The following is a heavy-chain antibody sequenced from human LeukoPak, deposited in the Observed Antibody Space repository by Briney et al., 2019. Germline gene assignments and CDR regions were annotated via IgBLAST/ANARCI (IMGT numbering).Heavy chain of an antibody. V-gene: IGHV1-69*06. CDR3: ARERSSRFGAVAGTADY. CDR1: GGTFSRYA. Sequence: ASVKVSCKASGGTFSRYAISWVRQAPGQGLEWMGGIIPIFGTANYAQKFQGRVTITADKSTSTAYMELSSLRSEDTAVYYCARERSSRFGAVAGTADYWGQGTLVTVSS. J-gene: IGHJ4*02. CDR2: IIPIFGTA. D-gene: IGHD6-19*01.